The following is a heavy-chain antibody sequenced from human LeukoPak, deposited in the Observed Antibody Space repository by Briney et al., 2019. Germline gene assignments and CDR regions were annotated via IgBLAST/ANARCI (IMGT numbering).Heavy chain of an antibody. CDR2: MNPNSGNT. J-gene: IGHJ5*02. CDR3: ARGYCSGGSCYRETGWFDP. V-gene: IGHV1-8*01. CDR1: GYTFTGYD. D-gene: IGHD2-15*01. Sequence: GSVKVSCKASGYTFTGYDINWVRQATGQGLEWMGWMNPNSGNTGYAQKFQGRVTMTRNTSISTAYMELSSLRSEDTAVYYCARGYCSGGSCYRETGWFDPWGQGTLVTVSS.